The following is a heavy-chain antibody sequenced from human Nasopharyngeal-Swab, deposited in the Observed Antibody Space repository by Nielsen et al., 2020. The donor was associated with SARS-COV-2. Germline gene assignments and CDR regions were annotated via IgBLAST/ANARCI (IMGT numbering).Heavy chain of an antibody. V-gene: IGHV1-46*01. D-gene: IGHD3-22*01. Sequence: WVRQAPGQGLEWMGIINPSGGSTSYAQKFQGRVTMTRDTSTSTVYMELSSLRSEDTAVYYCARDCKDSRGHYFDYWGQGTLVTVSS. J-gene: IGHJ4*02. CDR3: ARDCKDSRGHYFDY. CDR2: INPSGGST.